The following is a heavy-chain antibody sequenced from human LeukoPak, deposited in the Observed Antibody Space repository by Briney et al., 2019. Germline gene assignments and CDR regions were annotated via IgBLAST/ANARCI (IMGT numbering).Heavy chain of an antibody. D-gene: IGHD2-21*02. V-gene: IGHV4-59*12. CDR1: GGSISSYY. CDR3: ARGASGLTAEAFDY. J-gene: IGHJ4*02. CDR2: IYYSGST. Sequence: SETLSLTCTVSGGSISSYYWSWIRQPPGKGLEWIGYIYYSGSTNYNPSLKSRVAMSVDTSKNQFSLTLNSVTAADTAVYYCARGASGLTAEAFDYWGQGTLVTVSS.